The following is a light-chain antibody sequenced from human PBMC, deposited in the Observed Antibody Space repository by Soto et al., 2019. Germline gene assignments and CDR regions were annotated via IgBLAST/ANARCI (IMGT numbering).Light chain of an antibody. Sequence: DIVMTQSPDSLAVSLGERATINCKSSQSVLYSSNNKNYLAWYQQKPGQPPKLLIYWASTRESGVPDRFSGRGSRTDFTLTISSLQAEDVAVYYCQQYYSTPYTCGQGTKLEIK. CDR3: QQYYSTPYT. CDR2: WAS. V-gene: IGKV4-1*01. CDR1: QSVLYSSNNKNY. J-gene: IGKJ2*01.